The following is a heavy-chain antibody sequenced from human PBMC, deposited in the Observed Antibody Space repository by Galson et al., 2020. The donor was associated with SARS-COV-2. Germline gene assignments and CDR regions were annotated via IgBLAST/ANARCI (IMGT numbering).Heavy chain of an antibody. V-gene: IGHV3-21*01. CDR1: GFTFSSYS. CDR2: ISSSSSYI. D-gene: IGHD3-9*01. Sequence: GESLKISCAASGFTFSSYSMNWVRQAPGKGLEWVSSISSSSSYIYYADSVKGRFTISRDNAKNSLYLQMNSLRAEDTAVYYCARDAAYDILTGYYSYWGQGTLVTVSS. J-gene: IGHJ4*02. CDR3: ARDAAYDILTGYYSY.